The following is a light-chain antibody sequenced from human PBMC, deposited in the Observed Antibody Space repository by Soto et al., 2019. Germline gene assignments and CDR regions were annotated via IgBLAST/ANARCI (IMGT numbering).Light chain of an antibody. Sequence: EIVMTQSPATLSVSPGERATLSCRASQSVSSNLAWYQQKHGQTHRLHIYGASTRATGIPARFSGSGSGTEFTLTISSLQSGDFAVYYCQHYHNWPPGTFGQGTKVEIK. J-gene: IGKJ1*01. CDR2: GAS. CDR3: QHYHNWPPGT. CDR1: QSVSSN. V-gene: IGKV3-15*01.